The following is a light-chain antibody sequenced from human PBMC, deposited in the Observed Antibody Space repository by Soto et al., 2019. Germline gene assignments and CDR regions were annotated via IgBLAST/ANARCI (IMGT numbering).Light chain of an antibody. CDR1: TSDVGSYHL. CDR2: EGT. V-gene: IGLV2-23*01. CDR3: CSYAGNNIFV. J-gene: IGLJ1*01. Sequence: QSALAQPASVSGSPGQSVTISCTGTTSDVGSYHLVSWYQQHPGKAPKLMIYEGTKRPSGVSDRFSGSKSGNTASMTISGLQAEDEANYYCCSYAGNNIFVFGTGTKLTVL.